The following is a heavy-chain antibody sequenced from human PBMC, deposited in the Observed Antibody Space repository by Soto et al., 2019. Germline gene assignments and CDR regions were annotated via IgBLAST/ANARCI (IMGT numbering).Heavy chain of an antibody. CDR2: IYYSGST. J-gene: IGHJ4*02. CDR1: GGSISSGGYY. Sequence: SETLSLTCTVSGGSISSGGYYWSWIRQHPGKGLEWIGYIYYSGSTYYNPSLKSRVTISVDTSKNQFSLKLSSVTASDTAVYYCARGVAARSLFDYWGQGTLVTVSS. CDR3: ARGVAARSLFDY. D-gene: IGHD6-6*01. V-gene: IGHV4-31*03.